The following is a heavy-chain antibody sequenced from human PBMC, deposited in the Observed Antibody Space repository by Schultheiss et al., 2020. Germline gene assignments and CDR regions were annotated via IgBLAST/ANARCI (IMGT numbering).Heavy chain of an antibody. CDR2: ISSSGDFL. Sequence: GGSLRLSCAASGFTFNNYAMSWVRQALGKGLEWVLAISSSGDFLYYIDSVKGRFTISRDAAQKSLYLQMNSLRDEDTAVYYCARDRLPRGAVAGDGFDIWGQGTMVTVAS. J-gene: IGHJ3*02. V-gene: IGHV3-23*01. CDR3: ARDRLPRGAVAGDGFDI. D-gene: IGHD6-19*01. CDR1: GFTFNNYA.